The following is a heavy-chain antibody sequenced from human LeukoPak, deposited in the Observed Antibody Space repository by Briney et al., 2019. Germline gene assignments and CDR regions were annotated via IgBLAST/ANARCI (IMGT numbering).Heavy chain of an antibody. CDR1: GYTFNGYY. V-gene: IGHV1-2*02. Sequence: ASVKVSCKASGYTFNGYYMHWVRQAPGQGLEWMGWINPNSGGTNYAQKFQGRVTMTRDTSISTAYMELSRLRSDDTAVYYCASFRFLEWFPWYWGQGTLVTVSS. CDR3: ASFRFLEWFPWY. D-gene: IGHD3-3*01. J-gene: IGHJ4*02. CDR2: INPNSGGT.